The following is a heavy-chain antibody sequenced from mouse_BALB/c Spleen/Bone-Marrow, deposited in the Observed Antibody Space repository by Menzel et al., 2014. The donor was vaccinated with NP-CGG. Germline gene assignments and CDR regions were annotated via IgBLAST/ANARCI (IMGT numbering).Heavy chain of an antibody. Sequence: VKLMESGPGLVAPSQSLSITCTVSGFSLTSYGVHWVRQPPGKGLKWLGVIWAGGSTNYNSALMSRLSISKDNSKSQVFLKMNRLQTDDTAMYYCAAPIYYDYPLFAYWGQGTLVTVSA. CDR1: GFSLTSYG. V-gene: IGHV2-9*02. CDR2: IWAGGST. CDR3: AAPIYYDYPLFAY. D-gene: IGHD2-4*01. J-gene: IGHJ3*01.